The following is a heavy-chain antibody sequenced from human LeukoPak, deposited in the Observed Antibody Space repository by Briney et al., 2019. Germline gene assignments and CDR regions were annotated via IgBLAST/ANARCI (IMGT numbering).Heavy chain of an antibody. V-gene: IGHV3-74*01. CDR2: INTDGKTA. J-gene: IGHJ4*02. Sequence: GGSLRLSCAASGFIFSNYWMHWVRQVPGKGLLWVSGINTDGKTAVYADSVKGRFTISRDNSKSTVYLEINSLRSEDTAIYYCARGFNDFWSGSQLEYWGQGTLVTVSS. D-gene: IGHD3-3*01. CDR3: ARGFNDFWSGSQLEY. CDR1: GFIFSNYW.